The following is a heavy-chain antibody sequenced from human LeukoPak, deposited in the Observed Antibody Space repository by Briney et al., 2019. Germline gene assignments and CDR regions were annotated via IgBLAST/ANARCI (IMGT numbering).Heavy chain of an antibody. D-gene: IGHD2-2*01. CDR3: AKDRDCSSTGCYVFAN. CDR2: ISGSGGNT. CDR1: GFTFSSYA. Sequence: PGGSLRLSCAASGFTFSSYAMSWVRQSPGKGLEWVSAISGSGGNTYSADSVKGRCTISRDNSKKTLFLHMNSLRAEDTAVYYCAKDRDCSSTGCYVFANWGQGTLVTVSS. V-gene: IGHV3-23*01. J-gene: IGHJ4*02.